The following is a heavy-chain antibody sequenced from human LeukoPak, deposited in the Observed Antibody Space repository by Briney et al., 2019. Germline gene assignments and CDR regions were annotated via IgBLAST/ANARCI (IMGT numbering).Heavy chain of an antibody. J-gene: IGHJ6*04. V-gene: IGHV1-2*02. D-gene: IGHD3-10*01. CDR1: GYSFTAYY. Sequence: ASVKVSCKASGYSFTAYYRHWVRQAPGQGLEWMGRISPTRGGTKYAQKFLGRVSMTRDTSISTSYMELSSLRPDDTAVYYCASLEYASGSSNSYYYYDGRGIWGKGTMVTVSS. CDR2: ISPTRGGT. CDR3: ASLEYASGSSNSYYYYDGRGI.